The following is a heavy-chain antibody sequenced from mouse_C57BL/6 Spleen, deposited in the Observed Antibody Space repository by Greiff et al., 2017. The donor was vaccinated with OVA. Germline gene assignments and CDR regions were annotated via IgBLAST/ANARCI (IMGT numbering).Heavy chain of an antibody. J-gene: IGHJ3*01. CDR3: ARGSSYGDSFTY. D-gene: IGHD1-1*01. V-gene: IGHV3-6*01. Sequence: EVQLQQSGPGLVKPSQSLSLSCSVSGYSIPSGYYWIWIRQFPGNILEWLGYISYDGSNNYNPSLKNRISITRDTSKNPLFLTLNTVTTEDTATYYCARGSSYGDSFTYWGQGTLVTVSA. CDR1: GYSIPSGYY. CDR2: ISYDGSN.